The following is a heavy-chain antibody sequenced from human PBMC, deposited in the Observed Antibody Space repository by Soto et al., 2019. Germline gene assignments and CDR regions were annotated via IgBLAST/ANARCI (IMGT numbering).Heavy chain of an antibody. V-gene: IGHV3-48*01. CDR2: ISSSSSTI. D-gene: IGHD3-3*01. CDR3: ARSIYYDFWSGYRRRNWFDP. CDR1: GFTFSSYS. Sequence: LSLTCSASGFTFSSYSMNWVRQAPGKGLEWVSYISSSSSTIYYADSVKGRFTISRDNAKNSLYLQMNSLRAEDTAVYYCARSIYYDFWSGYRRRNWFDPWGQGTLVTVSS. J-gene: IGHJ5*02.